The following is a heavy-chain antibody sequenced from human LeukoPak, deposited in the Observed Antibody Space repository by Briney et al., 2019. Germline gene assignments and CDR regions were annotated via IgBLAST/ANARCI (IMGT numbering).Heavy chain of an antibody. J-gene: IGHJ6*03. D-gene: IGHD2-2*01. CDR2: ISWGGGST. V-gene: IGHV3-43D*04. Sequence: PGGSLRLSCAASGFTFDDYAMHWVRQAPGKGLEWVSLISWGGGSTYYADSVKGRFTISRDNAKNSLYLQMNSLRAEDTAVYYCARVGCSSTSCANGGYYYYYMDVWGKGTTVTVSS. CDR1: GFTFDDYA. CDR3: ARVGCSSTSCANGGYYYYYMDV.